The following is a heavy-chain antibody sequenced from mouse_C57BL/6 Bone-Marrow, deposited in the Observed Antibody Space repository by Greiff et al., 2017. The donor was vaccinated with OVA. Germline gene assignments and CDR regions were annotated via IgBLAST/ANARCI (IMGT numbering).Heavy chain of an antibody. D-gene: IGHD1-1*01. CDR3: AMEAIYYGSSYFDY. V-gene: IGHV1-9*01. CDR1: GYTFTGYW. CDR2: ILPGSGST. Sequence: VQLQQSGAELMKPGASVKLSCKATGYTFTGYWIEWVKQRPGHGLEWIGEILPGSGSTNYNEKFKGKATFTADTSSNTAYMQLSSLTTEDSAIYYGAMEAIYYGSSYFDYRGQGTTLTVSS. J-gene: IGHJ2*01.